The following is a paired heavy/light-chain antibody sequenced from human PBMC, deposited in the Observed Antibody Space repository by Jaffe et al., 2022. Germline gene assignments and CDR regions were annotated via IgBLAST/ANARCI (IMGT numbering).Light chain of an antibody. CDR1: SRDVGGYNY. CDR3: CSYTSDYTLV. J-gene: IGLJ2*01. V-gene: IGLV2-14*03. Sequence: QSALTQPASLSGSPGQSITISCTGTSRDVGGYNYVSWYQQHPGKAPKLMIYDVTNRPSGVSNRFSASKSGNTASLTISGLQAEDGADYYCCSYTSDYTLVFGGGTKLTVL. CDR2: DVT.
Heavy chain of an antibody. CDR1: GYSLSRGYY. D-gene: IGHD2-8*02. CDR3: ASHWSYDYFDY. CDR2: IYHSGTT. V-gene: IGHV4-38-2*01. J-gene: IGHJ4*02. Sequence: QVQLQESGPGLVKPSETLSLTCDVSGYSLSRGYYWGWIRQPPGKGLEWITSIYHSGTTYYNPSLKSRVTISVDTSRNQFSLRLSSVTAADTAIYYCASHWSYDYFDYWGQGTLVTVSS.